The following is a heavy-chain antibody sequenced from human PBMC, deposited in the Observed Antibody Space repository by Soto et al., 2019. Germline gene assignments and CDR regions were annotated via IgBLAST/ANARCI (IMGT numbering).Heavy chain of an antibody. D-gene: IGHD3-10*01. CDR1: GGSISSYY. CDR2: IYYSGST. V-gene: IGHV4-59*01. J-gene: IGHJ3*02. CDR3: ARDNKLVGTKYAFDI. Sequence: SETLSLTCTVSGGSISSYYWSWIRQPPGKGLEWIGYIYYSGSTNYNPSLKSRVTISVDTSKNQFSLKLSSVTAADTAVYYCARDNKLVGTKYAFDIWGQGTMVTVSS.